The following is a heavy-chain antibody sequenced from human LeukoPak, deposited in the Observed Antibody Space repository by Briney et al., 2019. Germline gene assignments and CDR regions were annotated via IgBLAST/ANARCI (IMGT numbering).Heavy chain of an antibody. CDR3: AKDWNYYYGSGSIWGTFDY. V-gene: IGHV3-30*02. D-gene: IGHD3-10*01. Sequence: GGSLRLSCAASGFTVSSNYMTWVRQAPGKGLEWVAFIRYDGSNKYYADSVKGRFTISRDNSKNTLYLQMNSLRAEDTAVYYCAKDWNYYYGSGSIWGTFDYWGQGTLVTVSS. CDR1: GFTVSSNY. J-gene: IGHJ4*02. CDR2: IRYDGSNK.